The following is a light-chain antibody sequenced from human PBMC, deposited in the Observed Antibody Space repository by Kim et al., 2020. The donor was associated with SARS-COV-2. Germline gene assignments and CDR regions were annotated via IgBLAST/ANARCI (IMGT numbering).Light chain of an antibody. CDR3: QQSHTGVS. CDR2: AAS. CDR1: QNIDHY. J-gene: IGKJ4*01. Sequence: DIQVTQSPSSLSAFVGDRVTITCRASQNIDHYLHWYQQKPGKAPNLLINAASTLQSGVPSRFSGSRSGTEFTLTISSLQPEDFATYYCQQSHTGVSFGGGTKLEI. V-gene: IGKV1-39*01.